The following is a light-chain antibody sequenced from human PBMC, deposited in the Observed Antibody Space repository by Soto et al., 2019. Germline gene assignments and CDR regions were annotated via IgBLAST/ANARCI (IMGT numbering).Light chain of an antibody. J-gene: IGKJ5*01. CDR3: QQYNNCPPIT. CDR1: QSVSSS. CDR2: SAS. V-gene: IGKV3-15*01. Sequence: EIDMTQSPSTLSVSPGERATLSCRASQSVSSSLAWYQQKPGQAPRLLIYSASTGATGIPARFSGSGSGTEFTLIISSLQSEDFAVYYCQQYNNCPPITFGQGTRLEI.